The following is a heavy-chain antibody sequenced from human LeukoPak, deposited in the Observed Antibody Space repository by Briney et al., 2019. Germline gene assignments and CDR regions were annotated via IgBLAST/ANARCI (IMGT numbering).Heavy chain of an antibody. Sequence: GGSLRLSCAASGFTFSSYSMNWVRQAPGKGLEWVSYISSSSSTIYYADSVKGRFTISRDNAKNSLYLQMNSLRAEDTAVYYCARSFSTPGPWGQGTLVTVSS. CDR1: GFTFSSYS. CDR2: ISSSSSTI. J-gene: IGHJ5*02. CDR3: ARSFSTPGP. D-gene: IGHD2-2*01. V-gene: IGHV3-48*04.